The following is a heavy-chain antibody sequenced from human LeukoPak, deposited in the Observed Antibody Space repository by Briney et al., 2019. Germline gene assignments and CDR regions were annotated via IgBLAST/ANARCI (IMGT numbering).Heavy chain of an antibody. V-gene: IGHV3-48*04. CDR2: ISVGSSTI. Sequence: GGSLRLSCAASGFTFSSYSMNWVRQAPGKGLEWVSYISVGSSTIYYADSVKGRFTISRDNAKNSLYLQMHSLRAEDTAVYYCARDIVAYCGGDCYSAFDSWGQGTMVTVSS. CDR1: GFTFSSYS. CDR3: ARDIVAYCGGDCYSAFDS. D-gene: IGHD2-21*02. J-gene: IGHJ3*02.